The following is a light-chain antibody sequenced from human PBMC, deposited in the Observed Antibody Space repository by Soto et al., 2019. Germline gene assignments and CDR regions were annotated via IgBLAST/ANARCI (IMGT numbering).Light chain of an antibody. CDR2: GVS. CDR1: EAISSTF. J-gene: IGKJ3*01. V-gene: IGKV3-20*01. Sequence: ELVLTQSPGTLSLSPGARAALSCRASEAISSTFLAWYQQKPGQAPRLLIYGVSSRSAGIPDRFSGSGSGAGFTLAISRLQPEDFAVYDCEQDGNSQFTFGPGTRV. CDR3: EQDGNSQFT.